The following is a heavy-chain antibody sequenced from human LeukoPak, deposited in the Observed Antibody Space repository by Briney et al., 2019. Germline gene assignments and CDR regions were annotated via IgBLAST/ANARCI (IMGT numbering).Heavy chain of an antibody. Sequence: ASVKVSCKASGYTFTSFDINWVRQATGQGLEWMGWMNPNTGNTGSAQKFQGRVTMTRNTSISTAYMELSSLRSEDTAVYYCARSSQWEPRGFDYWGQGTLVTVSS. CDR3: ARSSQWEPRGFDY. CDR2: MNPNTGNT. V-gene: IGHV1-8*01. J-gene: IGHJ4*02. D-gene: IGHD1-26*01. CDR1: GYTFTSFD.